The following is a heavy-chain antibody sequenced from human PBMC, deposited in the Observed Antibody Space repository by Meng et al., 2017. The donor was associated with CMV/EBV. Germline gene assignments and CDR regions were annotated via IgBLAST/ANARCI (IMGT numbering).Heavy chain of an antibody. D-gene: IGHD1-26*01. J-gene: IGHJ4*02. CDR1: GVSISSYY. V-gene: IGHV4-59*01. CDR2: IYYSGSI. Sequence: SETLSLTCTVSGVSISSYYWSWIRQPPGQGLEWIGHIYYSGSINYNPSLKSRVTMSVDTSKNQFSLKLSSVTAADTAVYYCASQYSGTYYREFDYWGQGTLVTVSS. CDR3: ASQYSGTYYREFDY.